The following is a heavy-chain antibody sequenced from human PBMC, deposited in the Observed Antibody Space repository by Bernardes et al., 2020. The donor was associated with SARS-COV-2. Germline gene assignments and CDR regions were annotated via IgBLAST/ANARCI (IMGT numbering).Heavy chain of an antibody. V-gene: IGHV3-23*01. Sequence: GGSLRLSCAASGFTFRSYAMNWVRKAPGKGLEWVSVISDSGGSTHYADSVKGRFTISRDNSKNTLYLQMNSLRAEDTAVYYCAKILIQWELPYYGMDVWGQGTTVTVSS. CDR2: ISDSGGST. CDR1: GFTFRSYA. CDR3: AKILIQWELPYYGMDV. D-gene: IGHD1-26*01. J-gene: IGHJ6*02.